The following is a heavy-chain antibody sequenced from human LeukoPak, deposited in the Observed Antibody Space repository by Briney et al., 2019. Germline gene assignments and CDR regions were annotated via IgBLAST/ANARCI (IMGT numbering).Heavy chain of an antibody. CDR1: RFXFSYFA. Sequence: GRSLRLSCAASRFXFSYFAIHWVRQAPGKGLEWVAVLSDDGSNKFYADSVKGRFTISRDNRRNSLYLQMSSLRIEDTALYYCAKDGYYDSSGYSWGQGTLVTVSS. D-gene: IGHD3-22*01. CDR2: LSDDGSNK. J-gene: IGHJ4*02. V-gene: IGHV3-30*18. CDR3: AKDGYYDSSGYS.